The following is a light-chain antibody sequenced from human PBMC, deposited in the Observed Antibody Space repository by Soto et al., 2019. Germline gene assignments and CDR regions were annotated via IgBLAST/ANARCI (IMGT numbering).Light chain of an antibody. CDR3: SSFAGSNNFV. CDR1: SGHSSYA. V-gene: IGLV4-69*01. CDR2: LNSDGSH. J-gene: IGLJ1*01. Sequence: QTVVTQSPSASASLGASVKLTCTLSSGHSSYAIAWHQQQPEKGPRYLMKLNSDGSHTKGDGIPDRFSGSSSGADRYLTISSLQSEDEADYYCSSFAGSNNFVFGSGTKLTVL.